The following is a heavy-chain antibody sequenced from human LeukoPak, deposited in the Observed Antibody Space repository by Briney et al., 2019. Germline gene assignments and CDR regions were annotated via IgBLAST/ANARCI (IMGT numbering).Heavy chain of an antibody. CDR1: ASTFSTNT. CDR2: INRDGSGT. CDR3: ARTDYYDKSTDY. D-gene: IGHD3-22*01. V-gene: IGHV3-74*01. Sequence: PGAPQRFSCAASASTFSTNTMNWQRNTPGEGLASVSRINRDGSGTGYADSVKGRFTISRDNAKNTLYLQMNSLRAEDTAVYYCARTDYYDKSTDYWGQGTLVTVSS. J-gene: IGHJ4*02.